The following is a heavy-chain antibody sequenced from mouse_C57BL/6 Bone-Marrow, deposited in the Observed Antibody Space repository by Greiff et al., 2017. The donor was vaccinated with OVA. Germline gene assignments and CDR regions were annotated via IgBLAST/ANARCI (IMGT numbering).Heavy chain of an antibody. CDR2: IWSGGST. V-gene: IGHV2-2*01. CDR3: APDGKKGYYAMDY. CDR1: GFSLTSYG. Sequence: VKLEESGPGLVQPSQSLSITCTVSGFSLTSYGVHWVRQSPGKGLEWLGVIWSGGSTDYNAAFISRLSISKDNSKSQVFFKMNSLQADDTAIYYCAPDGKKGYYAMDYWGQGTSVTVSS. D-gene: IGHD2-1*01. J-gene: IGHJ4*01.